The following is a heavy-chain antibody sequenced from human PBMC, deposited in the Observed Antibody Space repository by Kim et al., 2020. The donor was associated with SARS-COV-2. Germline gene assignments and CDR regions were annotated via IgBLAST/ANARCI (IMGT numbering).Heavy chain of an antibody. D-gene: IGHD3-3*01. V-gene: IGHV3-15*01. J-gene: IGHJ3*01. Sequence: GGSLRLSCAASGFTFNKAWMSWVRQAPGKGLEWVGRIKSKTDGGTADYTAPVQGRFTMSRDDSKNTLYLQMNNLKTEDTAVYYCTTEFYYDFSVWGQGTMATVSS. CDR1: GFTFNKAW. CDR2: IKSKTDGGTA. CDR3: TTEFYYDFSV.